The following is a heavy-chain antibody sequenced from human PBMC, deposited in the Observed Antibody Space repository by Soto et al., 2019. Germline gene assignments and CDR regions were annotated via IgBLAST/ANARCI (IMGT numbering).Heavy chain of an antibody. D-gene: IGHD6-13*01. CDR3: ARCSSSWDNAFDI. V-gene: IGHV1-69*02. Sequence: QVQLVQSGAEVKKPGSSVKLSCKASGGTFSSYTISWVRQAPGQGLEWMGRIIPILGIANYAQKFQGRVTITADKSTSTAYMELSSLRSEDTAVYYCARCSSSWDNAFDIRGQGTMVTVSS. CDR1: GGTFSSYT. J-gene: IGHJ3*02. CDR2: IIPILGIA.